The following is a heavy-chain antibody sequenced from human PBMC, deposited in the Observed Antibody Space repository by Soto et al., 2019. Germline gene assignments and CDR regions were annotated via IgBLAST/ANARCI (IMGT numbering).Heavy chain of an antibody. V-gene: IGHV4-59*01. CDR3: VRSRHSFAGDV. Sequence: PSETLSLTCTVSGASMTDYYGSWVRQSPGKGLEWIGYMFYSGRSNYNSSLNSRVTISVDTSKNQMSLKLSSVTAADTAVYYCVRSRHSFAGDVCGRGLLVTVSS. CDR2: MFYSGRS. CDR1: GASMTDYY. J-gene: IGHJ4*02. D-gene: IGHD3-16*01.